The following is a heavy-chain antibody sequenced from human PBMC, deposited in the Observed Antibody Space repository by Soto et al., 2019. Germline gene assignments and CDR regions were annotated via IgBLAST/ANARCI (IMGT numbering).Heavy chain of an antibody. D-gene: IGHD4-17*01. CDR2: ISYSGSNK. CDR1: GFTFRSAA. CDR3: AVQYGDYRLEY. V-gene: IGHV3-30-3*01. J-gene: IGHJ4*02. Sequence: GGSLRLSCAASGFTFRSAAMHWVRQAPGKGLEWVAFISYSGSNKYYADSVKGRLTVSRDNSKSTLYLQMDSLRSEDTALYYCAVQYGDYRLEYWGQGTLVTVSS.